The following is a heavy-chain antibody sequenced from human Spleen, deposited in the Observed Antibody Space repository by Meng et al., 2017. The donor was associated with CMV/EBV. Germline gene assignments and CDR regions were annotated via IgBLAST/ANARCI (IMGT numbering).Heavy chain of an antibody. V-gene: IGHV4-34*01. D-gene: IGHD3-3*01. CDR2: IYYSGST. CDR3: ARAPSYYDFWSGLY. CDR1: GGSFSGYY. J-gene: IGHJ4*02. Sequence: QVQLQQVGAVPLKPSEPPSLTCSVYGGSFSGYYWSWIRQPPGKGLEWIGYIYYSGSTYYNPSLKSRVTISVDTSKNQFSLKLSSVTAADTAVYYCARAPSYYDFWSGLYWGQGTLVTVSS.